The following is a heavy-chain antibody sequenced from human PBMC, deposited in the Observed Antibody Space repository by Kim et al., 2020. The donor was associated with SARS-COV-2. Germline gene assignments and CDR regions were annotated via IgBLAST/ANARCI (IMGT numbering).Heavy chain of an antibody. CDR2: IKSKTDGGTT. Sequence: VGSLRLSCAASGFTFSNAWMSWVRQAPGKGLEWVGRIKSKTDGGTTDYAAPVKGRFTISRDDSKNTLYLQMNSLKTEDTAVYYCVGKVPWAFDIWGQGTMVTVSS. CDR3: VGKVPWAFDI. V-gene: IGHV3-15*01. CDR1: GFTFSNAW. J-gene: IGHJ3*02.